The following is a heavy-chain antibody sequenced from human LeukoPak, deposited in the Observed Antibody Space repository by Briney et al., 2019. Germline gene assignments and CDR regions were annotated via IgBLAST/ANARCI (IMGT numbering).Heavy chain of an antibody. J-gene: IGHJ6*03. Sequence: GRSLRLSCAASGFTFDDYAMHWVRQAPGKGLEWVSGISWNSGSIGYADSVKGRFTISRDNAKNSLYLQMNSLRAEDMALYYCAKGSLVREPFDHMDVWGKGTTVTVSS. V-gene: IGHV3-9*03. CDR2: ISWNSGSI. CDR3: AKGSLVREPFDHMDV. CDR1: GFTFDDYA. D-gene: IGHD3-10*01.